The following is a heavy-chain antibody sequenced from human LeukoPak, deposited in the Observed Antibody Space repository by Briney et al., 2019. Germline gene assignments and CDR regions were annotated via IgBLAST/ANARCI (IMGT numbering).Heavy chain of an antibody. J-gene: IGHJ4*02. CDR2: IYSGGST. Sequence: GGSLRLSCAASGFTVSSNYMSWVRQAPGKGLEWVSVIYSGGSTYYADSVKGRFTISRDNSKNTLYLQMNSLRAEGTAVYYCARGGRGPYGDYVDCWGQGTLVTVSS. D-gene: IGHD4-17*01. CDR3: ARGGRGPYGDYVDC. CDR1: GFTVSSNY. V-gene: IGHV3-66*01.